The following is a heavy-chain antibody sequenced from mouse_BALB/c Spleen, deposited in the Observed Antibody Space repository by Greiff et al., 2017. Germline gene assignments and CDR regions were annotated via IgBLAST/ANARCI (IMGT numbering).Heavy chain of an antibody. V-gene: IGHV5-15*02. Sequence: EVQLQESGGGLVQPGGSRKLSCAASGFTFSDYGMAWVRQAPGKGPEWVAFISNLAYSIYYADTVTGRFTISRENAKNTLYLEMSSLRSEDTAMYYCAREKYGAFAYWGQGTLVTVSA. J-gene: IGHJ3*01. CDR1: GFTFSDYG. CDR2: ISNLAYSI. CDR3: AREKYGAFAY. D-gene: IGHD2-10*02.